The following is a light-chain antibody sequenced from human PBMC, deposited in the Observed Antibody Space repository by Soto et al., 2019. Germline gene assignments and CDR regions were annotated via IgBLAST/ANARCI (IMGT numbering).Light chain of an antibody. Sequence: DIQMTQSPSTLSGSVGDRVTITCRASQTISSWLAWYQQKPGKVPKRLIYAASSLQSGVPSRFSGSGSGTEFTLTINSLQPEDFATYYCLQYNSYVWTFGQGTKVDIK. CDR3: LQYNSYVWT. V-gene: IGKV1-5*01. CDR2: AAS. CDR1: QTISSW. J-gene: IGKJ1*01.